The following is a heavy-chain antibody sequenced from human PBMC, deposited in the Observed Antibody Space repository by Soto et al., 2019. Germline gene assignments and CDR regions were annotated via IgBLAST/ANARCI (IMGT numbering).Heavy chain of an antibody. V-gene: IGHV4-59*01. CDR2: IYYSGST. CDR3: ARAGGGGQQLFDFDY. D-gene: IGHD6-13*01. J-gene: IGHJ4*02. CDR1: GGSISSYY. Sequence: SETLSLTCTVSGGSISSYYWSWIRQPPGKGLEWIGYIYYSGSTNYNPSLKSRVTISVDTSKNQFSLKLSSVTAADTAVYYCARAGGGGQQLFDFDYWGQGTLVTV.